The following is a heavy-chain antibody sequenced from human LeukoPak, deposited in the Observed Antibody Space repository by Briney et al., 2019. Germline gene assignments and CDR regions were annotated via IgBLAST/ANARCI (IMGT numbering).Heavy chain of an antibody. CDR1: GFTVFNYW. D-gene: IGHD3-10*01. V-gene: IGHV3-7*01. CDR2: INLDGSQK. CDR3: ARTGLLWFEAIGAFDI. J-gene: IGHJ3*02. Sequence: AGGPLRLSCAASGFTVFNYWMSWVRQAPGKGLEWVANINLDGSQKYYVDSLKGRFTISRDNAKNSLYLQMDSLRVEDTAVYYCARTGLLWFEAIGAFDIWGQGTMVTVSS.